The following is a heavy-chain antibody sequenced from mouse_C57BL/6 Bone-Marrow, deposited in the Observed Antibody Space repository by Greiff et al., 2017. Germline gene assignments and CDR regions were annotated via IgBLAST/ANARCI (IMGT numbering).Heavy chain of an antibody. CDR1: GYTFTSYD. CDR2: IYPRDGST. V-gene: IGHV1-85*01. D-gene: IGHD2-12*01. J-gene: IGHJ2*01. CDR3: ARSTIVTTFDY. Sequence: QVQLQQSGPELVKPGASVKLPCTASGYTFTSYDINWVKQRPGQGLEWIGWIYPRDGSTKYNEKFKGKATLTVDTSSSTAYMELHSLTSEDSAVYFCARSTIVTTFDYWGQGTTLTVSS.